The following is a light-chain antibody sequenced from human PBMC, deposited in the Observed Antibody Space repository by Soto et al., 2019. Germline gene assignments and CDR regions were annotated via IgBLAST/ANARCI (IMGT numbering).Light chain of an antibody. CDR1: SSNIGAGYD. CDR2: GNS. Sequence: QSVLTQPPSVSGAPGQRVTISCTGSSSNIGAGYDVHWYQQLPGTAPKLLIYGNSNRPSWVPDRFSGSKSGTSASLDITGLLAEDEADYYCQSYDSSLSGSVVFGGGTKLSVL. J-gene: IGLJ2*01. V-gene: IGLV1-40*01. CDR3: QSYDSSLSGSVV.